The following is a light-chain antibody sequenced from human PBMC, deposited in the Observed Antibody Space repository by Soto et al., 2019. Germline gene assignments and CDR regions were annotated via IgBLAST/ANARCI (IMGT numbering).Light chain of an antibody. Sequence: QSALPQPASVSGSPGQSITISCTGTSSDIGTYNFVSGYQQHPGQAPKLMIYEVSARPLGISNRFSGSKSGNTASLTISWLQAEYEADYYCSSGAARHVLFGGGTKLTVL. CDR1: SSDIGTYNF. CDR3: SSGAARHVL. CDR2: EVS. J-gene: IGLJ2*01. V-gene: IGLV2-23*02.